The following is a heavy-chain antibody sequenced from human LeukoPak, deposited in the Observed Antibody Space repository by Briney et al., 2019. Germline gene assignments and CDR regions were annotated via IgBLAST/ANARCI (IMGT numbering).Heavy chain of an antibody. Sequence: SETLSLTCTVSGDSIGSSSYYWAWIRQPPGEGLEWIGSIYYSGSTYYTPSLKSRVTISVETSKSKFSLKVSSVTAADTAVYYCARQTWIELWHFDYWGQGALVTVSS. CDR3: ARQTWIELWHFDY. D-gene: IGHD5-18*01. V-gene: IGHV4-39*01. CDR2: IYYSGST. CDR1: GDSIGSSSYY. J-gene: IGHJ4*02.